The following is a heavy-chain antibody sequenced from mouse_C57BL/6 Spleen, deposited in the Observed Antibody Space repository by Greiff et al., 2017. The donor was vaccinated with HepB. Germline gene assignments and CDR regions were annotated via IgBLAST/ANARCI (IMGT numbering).Heavy chain of an antibody. V-gene: IGHV1-52*01. J-gene: IGHJ2*01. CDR2: IDPSDSET. CDR1: GYTFTSYW. Sequence: QQSCKASGYTFTSYWMHWVKQRPIQGLEWIGNIDPSDSETHYNQKFKDKATLTVDKSSSTAYMQLSSLTSEDSAVYYCARERGGSYYFDYWGQGTTLTVSS. CDR3: ARERGGSYYFDY.